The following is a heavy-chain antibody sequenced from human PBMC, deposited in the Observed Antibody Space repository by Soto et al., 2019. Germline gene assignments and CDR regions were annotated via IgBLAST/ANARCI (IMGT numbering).Heavy chain of an antibody. J-gene: IGHJ6*02. CDR3: AKSITMIVVVMAMDV. CDR2: ISGSGGST. Sequence: PWWSLRLSCSASVFTFSSYAMSWFRQAPGKGLEWVSAISGSGGSTYYADSVKGRFTISRDNSKNTLYLQMNSLRAEDTAVYYCAKSITMIVVVMAMDVWGQGTTVTVSS. CDR1: VFTFSSYA. D-gene: IGHD3-22*01. V-gene: IGHV3-23*01.